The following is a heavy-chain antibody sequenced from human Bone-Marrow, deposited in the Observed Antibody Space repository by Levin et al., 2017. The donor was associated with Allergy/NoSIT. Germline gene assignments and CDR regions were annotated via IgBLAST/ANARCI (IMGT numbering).Heavy chain of an antibody. J-gene: IGHJ5*02. CDR3: ARDQDYGFLSGLGWFDP. CDR1: GFSLSDYT. D-gene: IGHD3-3*01. CDR2: ISGSSSFI. Sequence: GGSLRLSCLASGFSLSDYTMNWVRQAPGKGLEWVASISGSSSFIFYADSVKGRFTVSRDNAGNSVYLQMKRLRGDDTAVYFCARDQDYGFLSGLGWFDPWGQGTQVTVSS. V-gene: IGHV3-21*04.